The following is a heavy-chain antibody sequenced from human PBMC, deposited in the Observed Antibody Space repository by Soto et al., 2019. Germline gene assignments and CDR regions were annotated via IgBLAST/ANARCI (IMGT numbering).Heavy chain of an antibody. J-gene: IGHJ4*02. V-gene: IGHV1-3*01. D-gene: IGHD6-19*01. CDR3: ARHMSIPSHSSGWYGWGFDY. Sequence: ASVKVSCKASGYTFTSYAMHWVRQAPGQRLEWMGWINAGNGNTKYSQKFQGRVTITRDTSASTAYMELSSLRSEDTAVYYCARHMSIPSHSSGWYGWGFDYWGQGTLGTVSS. CDR2: INAGNGNT. CDR1: GYTFTSYA.